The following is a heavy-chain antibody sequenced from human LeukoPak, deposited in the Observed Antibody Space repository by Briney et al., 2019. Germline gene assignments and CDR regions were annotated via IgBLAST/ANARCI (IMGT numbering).Heavy chain of an antibody. CDR1: GGSISSYY. D-gene: IGHD3-22*01. CDR2: IYYSGST. J-gene: IGHJ4*02. Sequence: SETLSLTCTVSGGSISSYYWSWIRQPPGKGLEWIGYIYYSGSTNYNPSLKSRVTISVDTSKNQFSLRLSSVTAADTAVYYCARWRKHYYDSSGYYYFDYWGQGTLVTVSS. V-gene: IGHV4-59*01. CDR3: ARWRKHYYDSSGYYYFDY.